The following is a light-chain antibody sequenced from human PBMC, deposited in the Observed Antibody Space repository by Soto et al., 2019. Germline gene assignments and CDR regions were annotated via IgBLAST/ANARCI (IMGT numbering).Light chain of an antibody. CDR2: DVN. CDR3: SLYTSNGSLN. V-gene: IGLV2-18*01. CDR1: TSDIDNYDS. Sequence: QSALTQPPSVSGSPGQSVTISCTGTTSDIDNYDSVSWYQQAPGTAPKLIIYDVNNRPSGAPDRFSGSTSGNTASLTISRLQAEDETDYFCSLYTSNGSLNFGPGTKVTVL. J-gene: IGLJ1*01.